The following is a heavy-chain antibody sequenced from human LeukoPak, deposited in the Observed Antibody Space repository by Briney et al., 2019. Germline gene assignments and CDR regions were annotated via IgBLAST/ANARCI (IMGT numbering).Heavy chain of an antibody. CDR2: ISGSGGGT. Sequence: GASLRLSCAASGFTFSSYAMSWVRQAPGKGLEWVSAISGSGGGTYYADSVKGRFTISRDNSKNTLYLQMSSLRAEDTAVYYCAKVHYYDSSGPMGYWGQGTLVTVSS. CDR3: AKVHYYDSSGPMGY. V-gene: IGHV3-23*01. CDR1: GFTFSSYA. D-gene: IGHD3-22*01. J-gene: IGHJ4*02.